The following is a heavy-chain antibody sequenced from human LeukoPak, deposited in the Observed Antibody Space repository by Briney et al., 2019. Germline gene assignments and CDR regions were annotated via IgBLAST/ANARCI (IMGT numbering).Heavy chain of an antibody. CDR2: IIPILGIA. Sequence: GASVKVSCKASGGTFSSYAISWVRQAPGQGLERMGRIIPILGIANYAQKFQGRVTITADKSTSTAYMELSSLRSEDTAVYYCARGPEKPYPYYYYGMDVWGQGTTVTVSS. V-gene: IGHV1-69*04. J-gene: IGHJ6*02. CDR3: ARGPEKPYPYYYYGMDV. CDR1: GGTFSSYA.